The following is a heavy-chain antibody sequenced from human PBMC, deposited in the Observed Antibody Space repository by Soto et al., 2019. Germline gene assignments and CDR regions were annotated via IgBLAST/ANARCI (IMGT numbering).Heavy chain of an antibody. V-gene: IGHV5-10-1*01. CDR3: ARHGERYTGGNPDDI. Sequence: GESLKISCKGSGYSFTSYWISWVRQVPGKGLEWMGRIDPSDSYTNYSPSFQGHVTISADKSISTAYLQWSSLKASDTAMYYCARHGERYTGGNPDDIWGQGTMVTVSS. CDR2: IDPSDSYT. D-gene: IGHD2-15*01. J-gene: IGHJ3*02. CDR1: GYSFTSYW.